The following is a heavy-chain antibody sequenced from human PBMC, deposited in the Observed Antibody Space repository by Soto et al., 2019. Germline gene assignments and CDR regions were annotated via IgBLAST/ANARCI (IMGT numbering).Heavy chain of an antibody. CDR2: ISRSSSFI. Sequence: PGGSLRLSCAASGFTFSSYNMNWVRQAPGKGLEWVSYISRSSSFISYADSVKGRFTISRDNAKSSLFLQMNSLRVEDTAVYYCARGHYGLDVWGQGTTVTVSS. CDR3: ARGHYGLDV. J-gene: IGHJ6*02. CDR1: GFTFSSYN. V-gene: IGHV3-21*04.